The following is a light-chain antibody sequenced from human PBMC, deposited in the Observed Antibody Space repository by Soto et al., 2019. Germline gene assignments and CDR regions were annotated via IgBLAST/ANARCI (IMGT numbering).Light chain of an antibody. CDR1: QSVSSNN. J-gene: IGKJ2*01. CDR3: QQYGXXPYT. Sequence: EIVLTQSPGTLSLSPGERATLSCRASQSVSSNNLAWYQQKPGQAPRLLIFGASSRATGIPDRFSGSGSGTDFTLTISXXXXEDFAVYSCQQYGXXPYTFGQGTKXEI. CDR2: GAS. V-gene: IGKV3-20*01.